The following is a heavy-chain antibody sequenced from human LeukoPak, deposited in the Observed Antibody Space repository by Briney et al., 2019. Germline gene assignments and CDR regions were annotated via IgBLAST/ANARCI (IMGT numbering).Heavy chain of an antibody. Sequence: GGSLRLSCAASGFTFSSYSMSWIRQAPGKGLEWVSYISSSGSTIYYADSVKGRFTISRDNAKNSLYLQMNSLRAEDTAVYYCARQRAYYYDSSGYPHLNYYYYMDVWGKGTTVTVSS. J-gene: IGHJ6*03. CDR3: ARQRAYYYDSSGYPHLNYYYYMDV. V-gene: IGHV3-48*04. CDR2: ISSSGSTI. D-gene: IGHD3-22*01. CDR1: GFTFSSYS.